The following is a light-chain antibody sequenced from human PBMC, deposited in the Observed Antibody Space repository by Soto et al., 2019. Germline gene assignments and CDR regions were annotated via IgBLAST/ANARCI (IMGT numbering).Light chain of an antibody. Sequence: DIVLTQSPGTLSLSPGDRATLSCRSSQSVGNSLLAWYQQKPGQPPRLLIYDASTRATATPERFSGSGSGIDLTLTISRLEHEDFAVYYCHQYDSIVQTFGQGTKVDIK. CDR1: QSVGNSL. CDR2: DAS. J-gene: IGKJ1*01. CDR3: HQYDSIVQT. V-gene: IGKV3-20*01.